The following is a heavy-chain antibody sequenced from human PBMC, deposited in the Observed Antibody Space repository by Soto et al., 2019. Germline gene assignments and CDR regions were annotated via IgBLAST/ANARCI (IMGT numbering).Heavy chain of an antibody. D-gene: IGHD3-3*01. CDR2: ISSSSFTI. V-gene: IGHV3-48*01. CDR1: GFRFSDYS. Sequence: GGSLRLSCAASGFRFSDYSTNWVRQAPGRGLEWVSYISSSSFTIHYADSVEGRFAISRDNAKNSLYLQMNSLRVEDTAVYYFAGESTVFSSGHYGFWGQRALDTGSS. CDR3: AGESTVFSSGHYGF. J-gene: IGHJ1*01.